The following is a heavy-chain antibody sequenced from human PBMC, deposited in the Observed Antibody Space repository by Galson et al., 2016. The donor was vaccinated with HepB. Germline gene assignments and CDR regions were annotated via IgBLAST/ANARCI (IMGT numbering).Heavy chain of an antibody. CDR2: ITPDGSRT. V-gene: IGHV3-74*01. CDR1: GFTFSSYW. CDR3: AKGGLYRGYYYHGMDV. J-gene: IGHJ6*02. D-gene: IGHD2-2*02. Sequence: SLRLSCAASGFTFSSYWMHWVRQDAGRGLVWVSSITPDGSRTAYADSVRGRFTISRDNAKNTLDLQMDSLRAEETAVYYCAKGGLYRGYYYHGMDVWGQGTTVTVSS.